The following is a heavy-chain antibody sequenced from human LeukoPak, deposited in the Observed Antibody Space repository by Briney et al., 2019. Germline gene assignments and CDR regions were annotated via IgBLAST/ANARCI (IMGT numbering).Heavy chain of an antibody. CDR1: GGSFSGYY. J-gene: IGHJ6*02. Sequence: RPSETLSLTCAVYGGSFSGYYWSWIRQPPGKGLEWIGEINHSGSTNYNPSLKSRVTISVDTSKNQFSLKLSSVTAADTAVYYCARDGLAVAGSYYYYGMDVWGQGTTVTVSS. CDR3: ARDGLAVAGSYYYYGMDV. D-gene: IGHD6-19*01. CDR2: INHSGST. V-gene: IGHV4-34*01.